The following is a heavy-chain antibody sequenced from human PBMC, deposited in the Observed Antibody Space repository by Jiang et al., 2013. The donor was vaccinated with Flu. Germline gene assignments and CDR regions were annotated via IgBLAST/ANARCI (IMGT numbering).Heavy chain of an antibody. CDR3: ARSPRRVDRTFDI. CDR1: GGSIGSSY. CDR2: IYYSGST. J-gene: IGHJ3*02. V-gene: IGHV4-59*01. D-gene: IGHD1-26*01. Sequence: GPGLVKPSETPSLTCTVSGGSIGSSYWSWIRQPPGKGLEWIGYIYYSGSTNDNPSLKSRVTMSLDTSKNQFSLKLSSVTAADTAVYYCARSPRRVDRTFDIWGQGTMVTVSS.